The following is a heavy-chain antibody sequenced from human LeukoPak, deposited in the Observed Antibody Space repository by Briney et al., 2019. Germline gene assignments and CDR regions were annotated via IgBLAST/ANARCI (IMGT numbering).Heavy chain of an antibody. J-gene: IGHJ4*02. Sequence: GGSLRLSCAASGFTFDDYGMSWVRQAPGKGLEWVSGINWNGGSTGYADSVKGRFTISRDNAKNSLYLQMNNLRADDTAVYYCTRDPRHLDYWGQGTLVTVSS. V-gene: IGHV3-20*04. CDR1: GFTFDDYG. CDR3: TRDPRHLDY. CDR2: INWNGGST.